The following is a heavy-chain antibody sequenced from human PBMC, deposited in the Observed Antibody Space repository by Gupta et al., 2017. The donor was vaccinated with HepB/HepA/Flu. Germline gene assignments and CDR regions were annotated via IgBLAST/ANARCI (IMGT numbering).Heavy chain of an antibody. Sequence: QVQLVQSGPEMKKPGASVKVSCKASGYTFTSYGFSWVRQAPGQGLEWMGWVETYKEERNDRQKFQGRVIMTTDVDTRTGSMESTNLTSDDTALYVGVRGSIGEFHHWGQGTLVTVSS. D-gene: IGHD4-17*01. CDR1: GYTFTSYG. CDR2: VETYKEER. V-gene: IGHV1-18*01. CDR3: VRGSIGEFHH. J-gene: IGHJ1*01.